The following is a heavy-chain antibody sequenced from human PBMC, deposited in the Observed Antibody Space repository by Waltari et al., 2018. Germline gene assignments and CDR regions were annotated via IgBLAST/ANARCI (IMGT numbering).Heavy chain of an antibody. D-gene: IGHD6-13*01. Sequence: QVQLVQSGAEVKKPGASVKVSCKASGYTFTGYSMHWVRQAPGQGLEWMGWINAGNGNTKYSQEFQGRVTITRDTSASTAYMELSSLRSEDMAVYYCARDSQQLGFWDYWGQGTLVTVSS. V-gene: IGHV1-3*03. J-gene: IGHJ4*02. CDR1: GYTFTGYS. CDR2: INAGNGNT. CDR3: ARDSQQLGFWDY.